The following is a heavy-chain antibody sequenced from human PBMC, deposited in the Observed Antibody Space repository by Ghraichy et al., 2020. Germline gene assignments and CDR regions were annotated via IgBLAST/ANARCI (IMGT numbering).Heavy chain of an antibody. D-gene: IGHD5-24*01. Sequence: GGPLRLSCAASGFTFSTYSMNWVRRAPGKGLEWVSYISTSGSTIYYADSVEGRFTISRDNAKNSLYLQMNSLRDEDTAVYYCARALAEGYKHFEYWGQGTLVTVSS. CDR3: ARALAEGYKHFEY. V-gene: IGHV3-48*02. J-gene: IGHJ4*02. CDR1: GFTFSTYS. CDR2: ISTSGSTI.